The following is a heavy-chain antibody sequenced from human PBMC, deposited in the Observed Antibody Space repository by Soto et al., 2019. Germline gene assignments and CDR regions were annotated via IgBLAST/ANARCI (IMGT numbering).Heavy chain of an antibody. Sequence: QLQLQESGSGLVKPSQTLSLTCAVSGGSISSGGYSWSWIRQPPGKGLEWIGYIYHSGSTYYNPSLKGRVTISVDRSKNQFSLKLSSVTAADTAVYYCARGLGRNWGYDAFDIWGQGTMVTVSS. CDR1: GGSISSGGYS. CDR3: ARGLGRNWGYDAFDI. CDR2: IYHSGST. D-gene: IGHD7-27*01. V-gene: IGHV4-30-2*01. J-gene: IGHJ3*02.